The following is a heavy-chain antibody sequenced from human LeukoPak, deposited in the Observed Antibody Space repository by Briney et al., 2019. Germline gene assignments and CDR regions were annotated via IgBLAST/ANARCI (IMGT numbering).Heavy chain of an antibody. J-gene: IGHJ5*02. CDR2: INHSGST. D-gene: IGHD2-2*02. Sequence: SETLSLTCAVYGGSFSGYYWSWIRQPPGKGLEWIGEINHSGSTNYNPSLKSRVTISVDTSKNQFSLKLSSVTAADTAVYYCATVVPAAISWFDPWGQGTLVTVSS. CDR1: GGSFSGYY. V-gene: IGHV4-34*01. CDR3: ATVVPAAISWFDP.